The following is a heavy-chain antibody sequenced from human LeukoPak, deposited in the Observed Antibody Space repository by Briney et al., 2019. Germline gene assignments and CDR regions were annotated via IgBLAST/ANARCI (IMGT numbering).Heavy chain of an antibody. CDR1: GGTFSNYA. V-gene: IGHV1-69*13. D-gene: IGHD2-21*01. Sequence: SVKVSCKASGGTFSNYAISWVRQAPEQGLEWMGGIIPIFGTAKYAQKFQGRVTITADESTSTAYMELSSLRSEDTAVYYCARDSSEFRSLIPHWGQGTLVTVSS. CDR3: ARDSSEFRSLIPH. CDR2: IIPIFGTA. J-gene: IGHJ1*01.